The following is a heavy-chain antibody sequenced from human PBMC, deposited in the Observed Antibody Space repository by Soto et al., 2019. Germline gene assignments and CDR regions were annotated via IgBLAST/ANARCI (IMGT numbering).Heavy chain of an antibody. V-gene: IGHV3-30*03. CDR2: ISFEGSNK. D-gene: IGHD5-18*01. Sequence: PGGSVTLSCAASGFTFSDFCMHSVRQSPGKGLEGVAVISFEGSNKYFAESVKGRCTISRDDSKNTVYLQMNSLRPEDTAVYFSARDLTGYNYGCTFGFWGQGPLVTVS. CDR1: GFTFSDFC. J-gene: IGHJ4*02. CDR3: ARDLTGYNYGCTFGF.